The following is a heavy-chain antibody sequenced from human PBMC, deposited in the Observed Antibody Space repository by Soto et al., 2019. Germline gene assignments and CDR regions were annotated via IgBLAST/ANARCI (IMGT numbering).Heavy chain of an antibody. CDR2: IIPIFGTT. V-gene: IGHV1-69*01. CDR3: AREIGVAVRVDP. D-gene: IGHD6-19*01. Sequence: QVQLVQSGAEVKRPGSSVKVSCKTSGGTFSPYAISWLRQAPGQGLEWMGGIIPIFGTTNYAQKFQGRLTIVADESTSTAYMELISLTSDDTGLYYCAREIGVAVRVDPWGQGTLVTVSS. J-gene: IGHJ5*02. CDR1: GGTFSPYA.